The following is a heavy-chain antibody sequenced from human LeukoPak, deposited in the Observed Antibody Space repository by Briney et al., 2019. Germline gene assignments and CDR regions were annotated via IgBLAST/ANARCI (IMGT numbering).Heavy chain of an antibody. CDR3: TAPYLAGAFDI. V-gene: IGHV3-15*01. CDR2: SKGKIDGGTT. J-gene: IGHJ3*02. CDR1: GLTLSNAW. Sequence: PGGSLRLSCAASGLTLSNAWMSWVRQAPGKGLEWVGRSKGKIDGGTTDYAAPVKGRFTISRDDSKNTLYLQMNSLKTEDTAVYYCTAPYLAGAFDIWGQGTMVTVSS. D-gene: IGHD2-21*01.